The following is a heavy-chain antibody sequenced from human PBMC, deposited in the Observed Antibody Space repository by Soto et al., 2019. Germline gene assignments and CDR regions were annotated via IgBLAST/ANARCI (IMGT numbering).Heavy chain of an antibody. J-gene: IGHJ4*02. CDR1: GFTLSDYG. Sequence: QVQLVESGGGVVQPGRSLRLSCTASGFTLSDYGMHWVRQAPGKGLEWVAVIWHDGGEKYYADSVTGRFTISRDNSKNTVHLQIDSLGTEDTALYYCARDPGRDSPLDYWGQGTLVTVSS. V-gene: IGHV3-33*01. CDR2: IWHDGGEK. CDR3: ARDPGRDSPLDY. D-gene: IGHD3-22*01.